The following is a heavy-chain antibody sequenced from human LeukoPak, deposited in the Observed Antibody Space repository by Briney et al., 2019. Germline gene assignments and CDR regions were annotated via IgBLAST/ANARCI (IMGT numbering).Heavy chain of an antibody. Sequence: SVKVSCKASGGTFSSYAISWVRQAPGQGLEWMGGIIPIFGTANYAQKFQGRVTITADESTSTAYMELSSLRSEDTAVYYCARIQVSWYGEVTPLSPPNYGMDVWGQGTTVIVSS. V-gene: IGHV1-69*13. CDR2: IIPIFGTA. CDR1: GGTFSSYA. J-gene: IGHJ6*02. D-gene: IGHD3-10*01. CDR3: ARIQVSWYGEVTPLSPPNYGMDV.